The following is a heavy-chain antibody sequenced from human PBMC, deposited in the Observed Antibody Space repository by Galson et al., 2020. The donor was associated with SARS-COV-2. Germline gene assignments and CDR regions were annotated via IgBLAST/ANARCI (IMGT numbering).Heavy chain of an antibody. D-gene: IGHD6-6*01. CDR1: GGSISSDY. CDR2: FHSDGST. CDR3: ARYTTSSVAFDY. J-gene: IGHJ4*02. Sequence: SETLSLTCNVSGGSISSDYWSWIRQPPAKGMEWIGFFHSDGSTNYNPSLKSRVTISVDTSKNQFSLKLTSVTAADTAVYYCARYTTSSVAFDYWGQGTLVTVSS. V-gene: IGHV4-59*08.